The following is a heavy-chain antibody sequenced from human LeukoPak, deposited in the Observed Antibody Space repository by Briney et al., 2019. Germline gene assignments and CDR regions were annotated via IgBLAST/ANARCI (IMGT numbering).Heavy chain of an antibody. V-gene: IGHV3-15*01. CDR3: AKAPFPPYHAYYYYMDV. CDR2: IKSKTDGGTT. D-gene: IGHD2-21*01. CDR1: GFTFSNAW. J-gene: IGHJ6*03. Sequence: GGSLRLSCAASGFTFSNAWMSWVRQAPGKGLEWVGRIKSKTDGGTTDYAAPVKGRFTISRDDSKNTLYLQMNSLRAEDTAVYYCAKAPFPPYHAYYYYMDVWGKGTTVTVS.